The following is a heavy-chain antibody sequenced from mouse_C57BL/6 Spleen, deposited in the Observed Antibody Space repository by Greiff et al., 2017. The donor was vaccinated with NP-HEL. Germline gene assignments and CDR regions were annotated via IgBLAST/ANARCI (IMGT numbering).Heavy chain of an antibody. CDR1: GYTFTSYW. J-gene: IGHJ4*01. CDR3: ARRGFYYYGSSTDYYAMDY. Sequence: VQLQQSGAELAKPGASAKLSCKASGYTFTSYWMHWVKQRPGQGLEWIGYINPSSGYTKYNQKFKDKATLTADKSSSTAYMQLSSLTYEDSAVYYCARRGFYYYGSSTDYYAMDYWGQGTSVTVSS. D-gene: IGHD1-1*01. CDR2: INPSSGYT. V-gene: IGHV1-7*01.